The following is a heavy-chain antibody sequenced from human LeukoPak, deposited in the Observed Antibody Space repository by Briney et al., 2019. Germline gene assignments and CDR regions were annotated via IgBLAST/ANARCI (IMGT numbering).Heavy chain of an antibody. CDR1: GFTFSSYA. Sequence: GGSLRLSCAASGFTFSSYAMHWVRQAPGKGLEWVAVISYDGSNKYYADSVKGRFTISRDNSKNTLYLQMNSLRAEDTAVYYCARGTLAAAGTLDYWSQGTLVTVSS. CDR2: ISYDGSNK. CDR3: ARGTLAAAGTLDY. J-gene: IGHJ4*02. V-gene: IGHV3-30*04. D-gene: IGHD6-13*01.